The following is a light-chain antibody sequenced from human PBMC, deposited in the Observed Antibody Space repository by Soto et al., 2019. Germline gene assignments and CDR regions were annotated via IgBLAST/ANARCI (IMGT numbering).Light chain of an antibody. CDR3: QQYGSAPEYT. V-gene: IGKV3-20*01. J-gene: IGKJ2*01. CDR2: GAS. Sequence: EIVLTQSPGTLSLSPGERATLSCRASQSVSSSYLAWYQQKPGQAPRLLIYGASSRANGIPDRFSGSGSGTDFTLTISRLEPEDFAVYYCQQYGSAPEYTFGQGTKLDIK. CDR1: QSVSSSY.